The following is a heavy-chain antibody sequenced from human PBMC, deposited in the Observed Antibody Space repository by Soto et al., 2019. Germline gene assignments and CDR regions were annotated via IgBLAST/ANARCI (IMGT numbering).Heavy chain of an antibody. V-gene: IGHV4-34*01. J-gene: IGHJ4*02. CDR1: GGSFSGYY. D-gene: IGHD6-19*01. CDR3: ASGVLSIAVAGTWDY. Sequence: SETLSVTCAVYGGSFSGYYWSWIRQPPGKGLEWIGEINHSGSTNYNPSLKSRVTISVDTSKNQFSLKASDTAMYYCASGVLSIAVAGTWDYWGQGTLVTVSS. CDR2: INHSGST.